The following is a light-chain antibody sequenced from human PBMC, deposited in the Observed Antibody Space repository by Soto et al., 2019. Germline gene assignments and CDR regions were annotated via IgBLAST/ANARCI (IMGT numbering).Light chain of an antibody. CDR3: GSYTSSFTLV. CDR1: SSDVGGYNF. J-gene: IGLJ3*02. V-gene: IGLV2-14*01. CDR2: EVT. Sequence: QSALTQPASVSGSPGQSVTISCTGTSSDVGGYNFVSWYQQHPDKAPKLMIYEVTNRPSGVSIRFSGSKSGNTASLTISGLQDEDEADYYCGSYTSSFTLVFGGGTKLTVL.